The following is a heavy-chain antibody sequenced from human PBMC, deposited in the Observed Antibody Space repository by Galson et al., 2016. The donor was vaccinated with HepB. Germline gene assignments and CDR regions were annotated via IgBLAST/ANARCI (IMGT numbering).Heavy chain of an antibody. CDR3: ARIRDGWEPFDAFDT. CDR1: GGSISTYY. V-gene: IGHV4-59*12. Sequence: LSLTCTVSGGSISTYYWNWIRQPPGKGLEWIGYIYYSGSTNYNPSLKSRVTISIDTSKNQLSLKLSSMTAADTAVYYCARIRDGWEPFDAFDTWGQGTMVTVSS. J-gene: IGHJ3*02. D-gene: IGHD5-24*01. CDR2: IYYSGST.